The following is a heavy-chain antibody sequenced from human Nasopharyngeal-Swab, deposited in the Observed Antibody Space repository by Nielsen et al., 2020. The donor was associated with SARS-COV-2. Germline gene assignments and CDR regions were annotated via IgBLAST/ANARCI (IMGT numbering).Heavy chain of an antibody. CDR2: IKQDGTLK. J-gene: IGHJ4*02. CDR3: VRNEI. V-gene: IGHV3-7*03. Sequence: GESLKISCGGSGFTYSDYWLRWVRQSPEKGLEWVANIKQDGTLKSYVDSVKGRFIISRDNAKNSLDLQMNSLRVEDTAVYYCVRNEIWGQGTLVTVS. CDR1: GFTYSDYW.